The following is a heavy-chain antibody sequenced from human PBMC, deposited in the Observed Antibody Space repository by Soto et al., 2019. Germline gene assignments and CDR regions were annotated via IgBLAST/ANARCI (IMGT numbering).Heavy chain of an antibody. CDR3: ASTQYGGNSSGAFDI. D-gene: IGHD2-21*02. J-gene: IGHJ3*02. CDR2: INHSGST. CDR1: GGSFSGYY. Sequence: SETLSLTCAFYGGSFSGYYWSLIRQPPGKGLEWIGEINHSGSTNYNPSLKSRVTISVDRSKNQFSLKLSSVTAADTAVYYCASTQYGGNSSGAFDIWGQGTMVTVSS. V-gene: IGHV4-34*01.